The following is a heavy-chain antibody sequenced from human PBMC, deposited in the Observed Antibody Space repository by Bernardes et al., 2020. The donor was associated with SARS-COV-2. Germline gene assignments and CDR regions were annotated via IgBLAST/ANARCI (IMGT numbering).Heavy chain of an antibody. CDR3: ARVSSRSGSPSDWFDP. CDR2: IYWDDDE. CDR1: GFSLTTTGVG. J-gene: IGHJ5*02. V-gene: IGHV2-5*02. D-gene: IGHD3-10*01. Sequence: SVPTLVKPTQTLTLTCTFSGFSLTTTGVGVGWIRQPPGKALEWLALIYWDDDERYSPSLKSRLTITKDTSKNQVVLTMTNMDPVDTATYYCARVSSRSGSPSDWFDPWGQGTLVTVSS.